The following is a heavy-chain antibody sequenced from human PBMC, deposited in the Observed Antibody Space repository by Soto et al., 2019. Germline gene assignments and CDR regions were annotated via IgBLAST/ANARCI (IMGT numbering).Heavy chain of an antibody. CDR1: GDSVSSNSAA. CDR2: TYYRSKWYN. D-gene: IGHD6-19*01. J-gene: IGHJ3*02. V-gene: IGHV6-1*01. CDR3: ARFSRPQWLVGSRDAFDI. Sequence: QTLSLTCAISGDSVSSNSAAWNWIKQSPSRGLEWLGRTYYRSKWYNDYAVSVKSRITINPDTSKNQFSLQLNSVTPEDTAVYYCARFSRPQWLVGSRDAFDIWGQGTMVTVSS.